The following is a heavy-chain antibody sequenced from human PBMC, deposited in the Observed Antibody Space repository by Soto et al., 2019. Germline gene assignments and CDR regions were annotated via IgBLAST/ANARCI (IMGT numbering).Heavy chain of an antibody. J-gene: IGHJ4*02. D-gene: IGHD6-13*01. Sequence: GGSLRLSCAASGFTFSSYSMNWVRQAPGKGLEWVSSISSSSSYIYYADSVKGRFTISRDNAKNSLYLQMNSLRAEDTAVYYCARVHSSSWYFDYWGQGTLVTVS. CDR1: GFTFSSYS. CDR2: ISSSSSYI. CDR3: ARVHSSSWYFDY. V-gene: IGHV3-21*01.